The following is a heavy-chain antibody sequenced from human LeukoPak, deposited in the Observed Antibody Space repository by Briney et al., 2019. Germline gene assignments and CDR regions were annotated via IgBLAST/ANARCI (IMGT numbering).Heavy chain of an antibody. CDR3: ASGPYGDYVPYYWYFDL. CDR2: IYTSGST. J-gene: IGHJ2*01. CDR1: GGSISSYY. D-gene: IGHD4-17*01. V-gene: IGHV4-4*07. Sequence: SETLSLTCTVSGGSISSYYWSWIRQPAGKGLEWIGRIYTSGSTNYNPSLKSRVTMSVDTSKNQFSLKLSSVTAADTAVYYCASGPYGDYVPYYWYFDLWGRGTLVTVPS.